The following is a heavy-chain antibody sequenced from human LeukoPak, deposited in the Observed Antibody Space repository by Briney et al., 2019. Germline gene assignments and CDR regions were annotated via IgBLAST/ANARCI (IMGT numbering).Heavy chain of an antibody. Sequence: SETLSLTCAVYGGSFSGYYWSWIRQPPGKRLEWIGEINHSGSTNYNPSLKSRVTISVDTSKNQFSLEVTSVTAADTAVYYCARAPHGSYVGGGWFDRWGQGTLVTVSS. D-gene: IGHD3-16*01. CDR1: GGSFSGYY. J-gene: IGHJ5*02. V-gene: IGHV4-34*01. CDR2: INHSGST. CDR3: ARAPHGSYVGGGWFDR.